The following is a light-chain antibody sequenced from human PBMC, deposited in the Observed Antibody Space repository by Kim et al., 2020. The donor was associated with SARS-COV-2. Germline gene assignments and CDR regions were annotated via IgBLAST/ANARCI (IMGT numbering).Light chain of an antibody. Sequence: SSELTQDPAVSGALGQTVRITCQGDSLRRYYTSWYQRKPGQAPVLVIYGKNNRPSGIPDRFSGSSSGDTASLTITGAQAEDEADYYCQSRDSSGNVVFGGGTQLTVL. V-gene: IGLV3-19*01. CDR3: QSRDSSGNVV. J-gene: IGLJ2*01. CDR2: GKN. CDR1: SLRRYY.